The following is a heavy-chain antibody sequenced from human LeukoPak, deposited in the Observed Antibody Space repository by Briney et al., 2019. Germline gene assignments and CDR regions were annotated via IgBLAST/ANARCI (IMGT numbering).Heavy chain of an antibody. J-gene: IGHJ4*02. CDR3: ASPPAEYYDSTGYYFVYY. V-gene: IGHV3-23*01. CDR1: GFTFSSYA. CDR2: ISGSGNRT. D-gene: IGHD3-22*01. Sequence: GGSLRLSCAASGFTFSSYAMSWVRQAPGKGLEWVSSISGSGNRTYYADSVKGRFTISRDNSKNTLFLQMNSLRPEDTAVYYCASPPAEYYDSTGYYFVYYWGQGTLVTVSS.